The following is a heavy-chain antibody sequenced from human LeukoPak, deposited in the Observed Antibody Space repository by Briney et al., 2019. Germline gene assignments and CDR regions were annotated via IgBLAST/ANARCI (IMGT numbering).Heavy chain of an antibody. CDR1: VYTFTSYG. CDR2: ISAYNGNT. Sequence: ASVKVSCKASVYTFTSYGISWVRQAPGQGLEWMGWISAYNGNTNYAQKLQGGFTMTTDTSTSPAYLKLRSLRSDDTAVYYCARDHWSDVVVITEIFDYWGQGTLVTVSS. V-gene: IGHV1-18*01. D-gene: IGHD3-22*01. CDR3: ARDHWSDVVVITEIFDY. J-gene: IGHJ4*02.